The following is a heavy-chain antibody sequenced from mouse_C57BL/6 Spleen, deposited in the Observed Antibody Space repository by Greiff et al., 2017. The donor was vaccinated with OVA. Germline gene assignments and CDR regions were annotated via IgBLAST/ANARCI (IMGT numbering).Heavy chain of an antibody. J-gene: IGHJ2*01. V-gene: IGHV1-52*01. CDR2: IDPSDSET. Sequence: QVQLQQPGAELVRPGSSVKLSCKASGYTFTSYWMHWVKQRPIQGLEWIGNIDPSDSETHYNQKFKDKATLTVDKSSSTAYMQLSSLTSDDSAVYYCARFYYGGDYWGQGTTLTVSS. CDR1: GYTFTSYW. D-gene: IGHD1-1*01. CDR3: ARFYYGGDY.